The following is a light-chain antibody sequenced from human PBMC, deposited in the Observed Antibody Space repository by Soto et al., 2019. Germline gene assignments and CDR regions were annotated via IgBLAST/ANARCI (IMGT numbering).Light chain of an antibody. CDR2: AAS. Sequence: AIPVTQSPSSLSASVGDRVTITCRTSQGIRSALAWYQQKPGKVPKLLIYAASTLKSGVPSRFSGSGSGRDFTLTISSLQPEDFATYYCLLDYRYFWAFGQGTKVEIK. V-gene: IGKV1-6*01. CDR1: QGIRSA. J-gene: IGKJ1*01. CDR3: LLDYRYFWA.